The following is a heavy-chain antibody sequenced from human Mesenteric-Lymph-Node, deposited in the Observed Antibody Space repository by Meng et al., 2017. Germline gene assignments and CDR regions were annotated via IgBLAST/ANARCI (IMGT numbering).Heavy chain of an antibody. V-gene: IGHV3-7*01. J-gene: IGHJ4*02. CDR3: ASTVTTYYFDY. D-gene: IGHD4-17*01. CDR2: IKQDGSEK. Sequence: GGSLRLSCAASGFTSSSYWMSWVRQAPGKGLEWVANIKQDGSEKYYVDSVKGRFTISRDNAKNSLYLQMNSLRAEDTAVYYCASTVTTYYFDYWGQGTLVTVPQ. CDR1: GFTSSSYW.